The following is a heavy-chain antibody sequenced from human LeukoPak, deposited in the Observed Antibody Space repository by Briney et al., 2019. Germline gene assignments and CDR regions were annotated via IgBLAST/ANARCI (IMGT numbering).Heavy chain of an antibody. J-gene: IGHJ4*02. D-gene: IGHD3-9*01. CDR1: GYTFTSYF. CDR2: IKPSGRST. Sequence: EASVKVSCKASGYTFTSYFMHWVRQDPGQGLELEGIIKPSGRSTSYAQKFQGRVTMTRDTSTSTVYMELRSLRSEDTAVYYCARGPRVLRYFDWLPSSFDYWGQGTLVTVSS. V-gene: IGHV1-46*01. CDR3: ARGPRVLRYFDWLPSSFDY.